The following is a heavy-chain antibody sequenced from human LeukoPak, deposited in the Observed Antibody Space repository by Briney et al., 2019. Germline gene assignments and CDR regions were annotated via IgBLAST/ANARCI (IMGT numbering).Heavy chain of an antibody. J-gene: IGHJ4*02. Sequence: GGTLRLSCAASGFTFNRYGTSWVRQAPGKGLEWVSAISGSGGTTYYVDSVKGRFTISRDNSKNTLYLQMNSLRAEDTAVYYCARVTYGSGTYGAFDYWGQGTLVTVSS. CDR2: ISGSGGTT. V-gene: IGHV3-23*01. D-gene: IGHD3-10*01. CDR1: GFTFNRYG. CDR3: ARVTYGSGTYGAFDY.